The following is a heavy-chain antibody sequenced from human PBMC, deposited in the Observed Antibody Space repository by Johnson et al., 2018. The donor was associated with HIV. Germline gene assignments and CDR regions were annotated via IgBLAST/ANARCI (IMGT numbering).Heavy chain of an antibody. V-gene: IGHV3-74*01. CDR1: GFTFSSYW. CDR2: INSDGSST. J-gene: IGHJ3*01. Sequence: VQLVESGGGVVQSGRSLRLSCAASGFTFSSYWMHWVRQAPGKGLVWVSRINSDGSSTNYADSVKGRFTISRDNAKNTLYLQMNSLRAEDTAVYYCARDYYWPDSFDVWGQGTMVTVSS. D-gene: IGHD3-22*01. CDR3: ARDYYWPDSFDV.